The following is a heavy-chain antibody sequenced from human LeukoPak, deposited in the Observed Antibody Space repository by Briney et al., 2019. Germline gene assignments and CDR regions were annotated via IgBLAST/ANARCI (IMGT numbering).Heavy chain of an antibody. D-gene: IGHD3-16*01. Sequence: GGSLRLSCAASGFTFSSYSMNWVRQAPGKRLEWVSSISSSSSYIYYADSVKGRFTISRDNAKNSLYLQMNSLRAEDTAVYYCARDVRGDAFDIWGQGTMVTVSS. CDR2: ISSSSSYI. CDR3: ARDVRGDAFDI. CDR1: GFTFSSYS. V-gene: IGHV3-21*01. J-gene: IGHJ3*02.